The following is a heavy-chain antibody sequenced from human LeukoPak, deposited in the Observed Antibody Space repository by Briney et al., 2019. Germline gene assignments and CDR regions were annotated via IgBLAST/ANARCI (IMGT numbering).Heavy chain of an antibody. V-gene: IGHV4-39*01. CDR1: GGSISSSSYY. CDR2: TYYSGST. D-gene: IGHD6-6*01. CDR3: ARLHSSSDWYFDL. J-gene: IGHJ2*01. Sequence: PSETLSLTCTVSGGSISSSSYYWGWIRQPPGKGLEWIGSTYYSGSTYYNPSLKSRVTISVDTSKNQFSLKLSSVTAADTAVYYCARLHSSSDWYFDLWGRGTLVTVSS.